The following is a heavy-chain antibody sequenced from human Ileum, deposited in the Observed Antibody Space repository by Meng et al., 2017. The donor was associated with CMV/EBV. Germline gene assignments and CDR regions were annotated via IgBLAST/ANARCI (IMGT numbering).Heavy chain of an antibody. D-gene: IGHD4-23*01. CDR2: VHHSGIT. CDR1: GGSFSYYY. Sequence: QVHLQQWGAGLLKPSETLSLTCAVYGGSFSYYYWIWLRQSPGKGLEWIGEVHHSGITNYNPSLKSRVTISVDTSKNQFFLKLTSVTAADTGLYYCATNSEDYWGQGTLVTVSS. J-gene: IGHJ4*02. V-gene: IGHV4-34*01. CDR3: ATNSEDY.